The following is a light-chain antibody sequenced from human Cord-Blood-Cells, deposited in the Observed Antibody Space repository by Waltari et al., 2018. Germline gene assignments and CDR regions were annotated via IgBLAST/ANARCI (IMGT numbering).Light chain of an antibody. Sequence: QSDLTQPASVSGSPGQSITISCTGTSSDVGGYNYVSWYQQHPGKAPKLMIYDVSNRPSGVSNLFSGSKAGNTASLTISGLQAEDAADYYCSSYTSSSTLVFGTGTKVTVL. V-gene: IGLV2-14*01. CDR2: DVS. J-gene: IGLJ1*01. CDR1: SSDVGGYNY. CDR3: SSYTSSSTLV.